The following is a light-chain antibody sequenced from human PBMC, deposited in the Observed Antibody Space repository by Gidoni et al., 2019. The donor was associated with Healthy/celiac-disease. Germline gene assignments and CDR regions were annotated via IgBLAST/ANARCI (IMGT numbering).Light chain of an antibody. CDR1: QSISNY. CDR3: QKYNSAPLT. V-gene: IGKV1-27*01. Sequence: DIQMTQSQSSLSAAVVDRVTSTCRASQSISNYLSWYQQTPGKVPKLLIFTASTLKAGATSWFSGSGYGTDLTFTISSLQPEDVAHYYGQKYNSAPLTFGGVTKVEIK. CDR2: TAS. J-gene: IGKJ4*01.